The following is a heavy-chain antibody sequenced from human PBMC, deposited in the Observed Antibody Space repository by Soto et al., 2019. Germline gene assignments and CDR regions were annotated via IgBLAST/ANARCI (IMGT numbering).Heavy chain of an antibody. J-gene: IGHJ6*02. CDR3: AVPPYLGGIDV. V-gene: IGHV1-69*01. CDR1: GGTFSSYA. CDR2: IIPIFGTA. D-gene: IGHD2-2*01. Sequence: QVQLVQSGAEVLKPGSSAKVSCKASGGTFSSYAISWVRQAPGQGLEWMGGIIPIFGTANYAQKFQGRVTITADESTSTAYMELSSLRSEDTAVYYGAVPPYLGGIDVWGQGTTVTVSS.